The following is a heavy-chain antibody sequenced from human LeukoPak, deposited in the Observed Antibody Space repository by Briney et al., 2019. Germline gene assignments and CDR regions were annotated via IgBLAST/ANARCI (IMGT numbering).Heavy chain of an antibody. Sequence: QTGASLRLSCAASGSTFSSYAMSWVHQAPGKGLEWVSAISGSGGSTYYADSVKGRFTISRDNSKNTLYLQMNSLRAEDTAVYYCAKAKRGYSYGADYWGQGTLVTVSS. J-gene: IGHJ4*02. V-gene: IGHV3-23*01. CDR1: GSTFSSYA. CDR3: AKAKRGYSYGADY. D-gene: IGHD5-18*01. CDR2: ISGSGGST.